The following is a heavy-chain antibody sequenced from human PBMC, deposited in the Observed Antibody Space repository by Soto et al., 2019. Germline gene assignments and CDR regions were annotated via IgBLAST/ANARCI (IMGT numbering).Heavy chain of an antibody. Sequence: GSLRLSCVASGFIFSNFGMHWVRQAPGKGLEWVAVISSDEKIKQYADSVRGRFAISRDNSKNTLYLQMTSLRAEDTAIYYCARGLRSVLDYWGQGTPVTVSS. CDR1: GFIFSNFG. V-gene: IGHV3-33*01. D-gene: IGHD6-6*01. CDR3: ARGLRSVLDY. CDR2: ISSDEKIK. J-gene: IGHJ4*02.